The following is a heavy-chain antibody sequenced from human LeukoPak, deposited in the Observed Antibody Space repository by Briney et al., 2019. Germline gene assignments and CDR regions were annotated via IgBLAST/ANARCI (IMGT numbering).Heavy chain of an antibody. D-gene: IGHD3-22*01. J-gene: IGHJ4*02. CDR2: ISGSGGST. CDR3: AKVAYDFDSSGYYYGNDFDY. V-gene: IGHV3-23*01. Sequence: GGSLRLYCAASGFTFSSYAMSWDRQAPGKGLEWVSAISGSGGSTYYADSVKGRFTISRDNSKNTLYLQMNSLRAEDTAVYCCAKVAYDFDSSGYYYGNDFDYWGQGTLVTVSS. CDR1: GFTFSSYA.